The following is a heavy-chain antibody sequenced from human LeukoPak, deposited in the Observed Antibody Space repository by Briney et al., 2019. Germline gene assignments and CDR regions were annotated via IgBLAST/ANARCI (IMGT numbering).Heavy chain of an antibody. V-gene: IGHV4-39*01. CDR2: IYYSGST. CDR1: GGSISSSSYY. CDR3: ARAGYYTRFFDY. D-gene: IGHD3-3*01. Sequence: SETLSLTCTVSGGSISSSSYYWGWIRQPPGKGLDWIGTIYYSGSTYYNPSLKSRVTISVDTSKNQFSLKLSSVTAADTAVYYCARAGYYTRFFDYWGQGTLVTVSS. J-gene: IGHJ4*02.